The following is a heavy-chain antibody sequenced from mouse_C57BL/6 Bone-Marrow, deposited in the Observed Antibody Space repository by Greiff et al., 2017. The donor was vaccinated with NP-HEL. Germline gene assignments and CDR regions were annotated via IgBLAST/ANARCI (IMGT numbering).Heavy chain of an antibody. Sequence: QVQLKQSGAELVKPGASVKVSCKASGYTFTSYWMHWVKQRPGQGLEWIGRIHPSDSDTNYHQKFKGKATLTVDKSSSTAYMQLSRLTSEDSAVYYCAMGYYGSSYVWFAYWGQGTLVTVSA. CDR3: AMGYYGSSYVWFAY. CDR2: IHPSDSDT. CDR1: GYTFTSYW. V-gene: IGHV1-74*01. J-gene: IGHJ3*01. D-gene: IGHD1-1*01.